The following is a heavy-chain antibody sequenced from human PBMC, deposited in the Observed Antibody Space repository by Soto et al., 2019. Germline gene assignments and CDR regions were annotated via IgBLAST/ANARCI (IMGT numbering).Heavy chain of an antibody. CDR2: ISGSGGST. CDR1: GFTFSSYA. Sequence: GGSLRLSCAASGFTFSSYAMSWVRQAPGKGLEWVSAISGSGGSTYYADSVKGRFTISRDNSKNTLYLQMNSLRAEDTAVYYCAKKGGGGPHSSSWAPFDYWGQGTLVTVSS. CDR3: AKKGGGGPHSSSWAPFDY. D-gene: IGHD6-13*01. J-gene: IGHJ4*02. V-gene: IGHV3-23*01.